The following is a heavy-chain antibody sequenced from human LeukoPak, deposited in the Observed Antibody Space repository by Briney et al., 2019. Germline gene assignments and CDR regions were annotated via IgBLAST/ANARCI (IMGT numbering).Heavy chain of an antibody. CDR3: ARGRTRGSYYMDV. J-gene: IGHJ6*03. D-gene: IGHD5-12*01. CDR1: GGTFSSYA. CDR2: IIPIFGTA. Sequence: GASVKVSCKASGGTFSSYAISWVRQAPGQGPEWMGGIIPIFGTANYAQKFQGRVTITTDESTSTAYMELSSLRSEDTAVYYCARGRTRGSYYMDVWGKGTTVTVSS. V-gene: IGHV1-69*05.